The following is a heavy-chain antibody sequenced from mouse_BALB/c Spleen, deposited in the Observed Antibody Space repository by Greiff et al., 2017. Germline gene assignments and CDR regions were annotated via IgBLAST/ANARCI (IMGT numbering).Heavy chain of an antibody. Sequence: EVQLVESGAELVKPGASVKLSCTASGFNIKDTYMHWVKQRPEQGLEWIGRIDPANGNTKYDPKFQGKATITADTSSNTAYLQLSSLTSEDTAVYYCNGDLDYWGQGTTLTVSS. V-gene: IGHV14-3*02. CDR1: GFNIKDTY. CDR2: IDPANGNT. J-gene: IGHJ2*01. CDR3: NGDLDY. D-gene: IGHD3-3*01.